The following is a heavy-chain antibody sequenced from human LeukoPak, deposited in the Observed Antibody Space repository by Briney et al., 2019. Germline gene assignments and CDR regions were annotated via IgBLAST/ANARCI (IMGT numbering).Heavy chain of an antibody. D-gene: IGHD3-16*01. CDR3: ARGFRPLWPSDY. Sequence: SETLSLTCAVYGGSFSGYYWSWIRQPPGKGLEWIGEINHGGSTNYNPSLKSRVTISVDTSKNQFSLKLSSVTAADTAVYYCARGFRPLWPSDYWGQGTLVTVSS. J-gene: IGHJ4*02. V-gene: IGHV4-34*01. CDR1: GGSFSGYY. CDR2: INHGGST.